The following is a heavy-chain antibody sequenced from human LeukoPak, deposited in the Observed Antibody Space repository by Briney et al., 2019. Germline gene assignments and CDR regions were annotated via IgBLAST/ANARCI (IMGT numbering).Heavy chain of an antibody. D-gene: IGHD2-21*02. V-gene: IGHV3-64*02. CDR3: ARGKGVSCGGDCSPMHV. Sequence: GGSLRLSCAASGFTFSTYAMHWIRQAPGKGLEYVSAITTKGDTTYYADSVRGRFTISRGNSKSTLYLQMGGLVAEDMAVYYCARGKGVSCGGDCSPMHVCPKGTTVTVSS. J-gene: IGHJ6*03. CDR2: ITTKGDTT. CDR1: GFTFSTYA.